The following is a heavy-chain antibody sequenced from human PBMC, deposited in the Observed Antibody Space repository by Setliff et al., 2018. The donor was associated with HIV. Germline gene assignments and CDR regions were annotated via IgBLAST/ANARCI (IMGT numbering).Heavy chain of an antibody. Sequence: ASVKVSCKASGYIFTNDPMNWVRQAPGQGLEWMGWVNTNTGNPTYAQGFTGRFVFSLDTSVSTAYLQISSLKAEDTAVYYCARDYGDLHWYFDLWGRGTLVTVSS. CDR3: ARDYGDLHWYFDL. D-gene: IGHD4-17*01. V-gene: IGHV7-4-1*02. CDR2: VNTNTGNP. CDR1: GYIFTNDP. J-gene: IGHJ2*01.